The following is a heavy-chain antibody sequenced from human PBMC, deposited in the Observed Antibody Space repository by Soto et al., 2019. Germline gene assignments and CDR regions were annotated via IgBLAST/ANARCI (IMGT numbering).Heavy chain of an antibody. CDR1: GYAFTSYG. Sequence: GASVKVSCKASGYAFTSYGISWVRQAPGKGLEWMGWIIAYNGNTNYAQQLQGRVTRTTDTSTSTAYMELRSLRSYDKAGYYCARDRIFGTTNYYYYGMDGWGQGTTVTV. V-gene: IGHV1-18*04. CDR3: ARDRIFGTTNYYYYGMDG. J-gene: IGHJ6*02. D-gene: IGHD3-3*01. CDR2: IIAYNGNT.